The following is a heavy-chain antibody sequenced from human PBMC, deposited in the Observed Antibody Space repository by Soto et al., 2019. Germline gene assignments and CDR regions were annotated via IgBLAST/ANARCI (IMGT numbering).Heavy chain of an antibody. Sequence: EVQLLESGGGLVQPGGSLRLSCAASGFTFSSYAMSWVRQAPGKGLEWVSGISGSGDSTYYADSVKGRFTISRDNSKKTGYLQRNSLRAEDTAVYYWAKGVPGIAVAGTGYFQHWGQGTLVTVSS. CDR1: GFTFSSYA. CDR2: ISGSGDST. V-gene: IGHV3-23*01. J-gene: IGHJ1*01. CDR3: AKGVPGIAVAGTGYFQH. D-gene: IGHD6-19*01.